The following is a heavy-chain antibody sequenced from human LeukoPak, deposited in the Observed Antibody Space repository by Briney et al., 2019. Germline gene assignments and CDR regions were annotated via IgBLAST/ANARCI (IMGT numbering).Heavy chain of an antibody. V-gene: IGHV1-2*04. CDR1: GYTFTGYY. Sequence: GASVKVSCKASGYTFTGYYMHWVRQAPGQGLEWMGWINPNSGGTNYAQKFQGWVTMTRDTSIGTAYMELSRPRSDDTAVYYCARDFKMYNWNLGSGPYFDYWGQGTLVTVSS. D-gene: IGHD1-7*01. CDR2: INPNSGGT. J-gene: IGHJ4*02. CDR3: ARDFKMYNWNLGSGPYFDY.